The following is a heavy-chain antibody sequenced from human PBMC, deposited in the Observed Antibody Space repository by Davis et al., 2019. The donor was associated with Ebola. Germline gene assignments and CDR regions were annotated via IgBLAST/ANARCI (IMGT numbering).Heavy chain of an antibody. CDR2: ISSSNTYI. CDR3: AREGYYGSGNYYPV. CDR1: EFTLNNAW. D-gene: IGHD3-10*01. J-gene: IGHJ6*04. Sequence: GESLKISCAASEFTLNNAWMSWVRQAPGKGLEWVSSISSSNTYIYYADSVKGRFTISRDNAKSLLYLQMSSLTVEDTAVYYCAREGYYGSGNYYPVWGKGTTVTVSS. V-gene: IGHV3-21*01.